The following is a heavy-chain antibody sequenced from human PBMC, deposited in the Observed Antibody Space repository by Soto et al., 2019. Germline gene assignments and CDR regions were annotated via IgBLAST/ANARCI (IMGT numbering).Heavy chain of an antibody. CDR2: VYYTGST. CDR3: ARSVAVPGAHIDY. CDR1: GGSISGSY. V-gene: IGHV4-59*01. J-gene: IGHJ4*02. D-gene: IGHD6-19*01. Sequence: SETLSLTCSVSGGSISGSYWSWIRQSPGKGLEWLGYVYYTGSTNYSPSLRSRVSISVDTSKNEFSLRLSSVTAADTAVYFCARSVAVPGAHIDYWGQGPQVTVSS.